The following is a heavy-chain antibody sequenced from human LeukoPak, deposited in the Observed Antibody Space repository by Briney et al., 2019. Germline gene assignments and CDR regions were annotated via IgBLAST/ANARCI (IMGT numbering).Heavy chain of an antibody. CDR3: ASREAFGGVIVYRTFDY. J-gene: IGHJ4*02. V-gene: IGHV3-30-3*01. CDR1: GFTFSSYA. D-gene: IGHD3-16*02. CDR2: ISYDGSNK. Sequence: GGSLRLSCAAPGFTFSSYAMHWVRQAPGKGLEWVAVISYDGSNKYYADSVKGRFTISRDNSKNTLYLQMSSLRAEDTAVYYCASREAFGGVIVYRTFDYWGQGTLVTVSS.